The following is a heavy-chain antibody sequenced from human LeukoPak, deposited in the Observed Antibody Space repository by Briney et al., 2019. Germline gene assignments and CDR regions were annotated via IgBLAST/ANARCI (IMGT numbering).Heavy chain of an antibody. CDR2: INHSGST. Sequence: SETLSLTCAVYGGSFSGYYWSWIRQPPGKGLEWIGEINHSGSTNYNPSLKSRVTISVDTSKNQLSLKLSSVTAADTAVYYCARALVPAAIRSVCWLDVWGQGTTVTVSS. J-gene: IGHJ6*02. CDR1: GGSFSGYY. D-gene: IGHD2-2*02. V-gene: IGHV4-34*01. CDR3: ARALVPAAIRSVCWLDV.